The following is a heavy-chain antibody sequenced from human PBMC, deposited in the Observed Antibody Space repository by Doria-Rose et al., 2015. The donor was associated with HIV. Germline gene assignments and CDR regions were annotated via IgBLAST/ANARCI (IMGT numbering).Heavy chain of an antibody. V-gene: IGHV2-26*01. CDR1: GVSLSSPGMG. CDR3: ARIKSSRWYHKYYFDF. D-gene: IGHD6-13*01. Sequence: QESGPVLVKPTETLTLTCTVSGVSLSSPGMGVSWIRQPPGKDLEWLSNIFSDDERSYKTSLKSRLTISGGTSKSQVVLTMTDMDPVDTATYYCARIKSSRWYHKYYFDFWGQGTLVIVSA. J-gene: IGHJ4*02. CDR2: IFSDDER.